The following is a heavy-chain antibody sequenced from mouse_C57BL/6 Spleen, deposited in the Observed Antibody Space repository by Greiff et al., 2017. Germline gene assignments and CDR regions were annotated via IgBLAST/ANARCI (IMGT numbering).Heavy chain of an antibody. CDR3: ARTGTVYFDY. V-gene: IGHV1-59*01. J-gene: IGHJ2*01. Sequence: QVQLQQPGAELVRPGTSVKLSCKASGYTFTSYWMHWVKQRPGQGLEWIGVIDPSDSYTNYNQKFKGKATLTVDTSSSTAYMQLSRLTSEDSAVYYCARTGTVYFDYWGQGTTLTVSS. D-gene: IGHD4-1*01. CDR2: IDPSDSYT. CDR1: GYTFTSYW.